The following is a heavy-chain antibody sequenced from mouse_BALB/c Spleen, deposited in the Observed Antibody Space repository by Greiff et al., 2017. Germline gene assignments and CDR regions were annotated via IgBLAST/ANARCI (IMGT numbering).Heavy chain of an antibody. Sequence: VQLQQSGSVLVKPGASVKLSCKASGYTFTSSCMHWVKQRPGQGLEWIGEINPSSGYTNYTEKFKGKATLTVDKASSTAYVDLSSLTSEDSAVYYCASGTGAAFFDYWGQGTTVTVSS. CDR2: INPSSGYT. V-gene: IGHV1S130*01. CDR3: ASGTGAAFFDY. D-gene: IGHD3-3*01. CDR1: GYTFTSSC. J-gene: IGHJ2*01.